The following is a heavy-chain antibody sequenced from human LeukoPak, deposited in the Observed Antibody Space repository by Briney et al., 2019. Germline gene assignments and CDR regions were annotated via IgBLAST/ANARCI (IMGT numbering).Heavy chain of an antibody. CDR3: ARLFWSDSHSFDY. CDR2: IHYSGST. V-gene: IGHV4-59*01. J-gene: IGHJ4*02. CDR1: GGSTSSYY. D-gene: IGHD3-3*01. Sequence: SETLSLTCIVSGGSTSSYYWSWIRQPPGKGLEWIGYIHYSGSTNYNPSLKSRVTISLDTSKNQFSLKLSSVTAPDTAVYYCARLFWSDSHSFDYWGQGTLVTVSS.